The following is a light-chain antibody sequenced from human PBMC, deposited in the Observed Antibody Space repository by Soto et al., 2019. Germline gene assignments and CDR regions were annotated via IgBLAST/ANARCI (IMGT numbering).Light chain of an antibody. CDR2: AAS. V-gene: IGKV1-39*01. Sequence: DILMTQSPSSLSASVGDRVTITCRASQSISSYLNWYQQKPGKAPKLLIYAASSLQSGVPSRFSGSGSGTDFTLTISSLQPEDFATYYCQQSYSTPVTFGGGTKVDIK. CDR3: QQSYSTPVT. J-gene: IGKJ4*01. CDR1: QSISSY.